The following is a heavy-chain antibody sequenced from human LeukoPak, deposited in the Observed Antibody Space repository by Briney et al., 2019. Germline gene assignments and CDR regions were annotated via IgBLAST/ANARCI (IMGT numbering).Heavy chain of an antibody. CDR2: IIPIFGTA. CDR3: ARDLYDDYDVPTDAFDI. J-gene: IGHJ3*02. Sequence: SVKVSCKASGGTFSSYAISWVRQAPGQGLEWMGGIIPIFGTANYAQKFQGRVTITADESTSTAYMELSSLRSEDTAVYYCARDLYDDYDVPTDAFDIWGQGTMVTVSS. V-gene: IGHV1-69*01. CDR1: GGTFSSYA. D-gene: IGHD4-17*01.